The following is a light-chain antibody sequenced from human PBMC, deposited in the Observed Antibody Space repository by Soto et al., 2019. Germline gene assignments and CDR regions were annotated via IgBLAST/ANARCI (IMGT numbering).Light chain of an antibody. Sequence: QVAQCPSTLSVSLGDRVTITFRASQTISSWLAWYQQKPGKAPKLMIYKASTLKSGVPSRFSGSGSGTDFTLTISRLEPEDLAVYYCQPHGTSPLTFGPGTRLEIK. V-gene: IGKV1-5*03. CDR2: KAS. J-gene: IGKJ5*01. CDR3: QPHGTSPLT. CDR1: QTISSW.